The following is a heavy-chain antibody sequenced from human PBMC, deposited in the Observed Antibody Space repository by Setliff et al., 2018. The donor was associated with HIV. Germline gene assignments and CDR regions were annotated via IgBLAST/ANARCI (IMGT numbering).Heavy chain of an antibody. CDR1: GDSVSSRSYY. Sequence: LSLTCTVSGDSVSSRSYYWSWIRQPPGKGLEWIGYIYYSGNTNYNPSLKSRVTISVDTSKNHFSLKLRSVTAADTAVYYCAQLGMVDDFDYWGQGTLVTVSS. D-gene: IGHD1-1*01. CDR2: IYYSGNT. J-gene: IGHJ4*02. CDR3: AQLGMVDDFDY. V-gene: IGHV4-61*03.